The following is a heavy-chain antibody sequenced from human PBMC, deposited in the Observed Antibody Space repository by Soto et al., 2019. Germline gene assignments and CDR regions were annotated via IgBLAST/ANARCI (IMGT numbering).Heavy chain of an antibody. Sequence: GGSLRLSCAASGFMFTSYSMSWVRQAPGKGLEWVTNIDQHGSEKKYVDSVKGRFTISRDNAKNSVSLQMNSLRAEDTAVYYCARREYDYWSNYYYFVDFAQGTLGTVPS. CDR3: ARREYDYWSNYYYFVD. CDR2: IDQHGSEK. V-gene: IGHV3-7*03. J-gene: IGHJ4*02. D-gene: IGHD3-3*01. CDR1: GFMFTSYS.